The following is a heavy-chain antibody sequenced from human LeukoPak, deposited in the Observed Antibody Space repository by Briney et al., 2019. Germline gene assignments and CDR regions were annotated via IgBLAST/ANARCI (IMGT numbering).Heavy chain of an antibody. D-gene: IGHD5-18*01. CDR3: SRGVLQLWTFDY. J-gene: IGHJ4*02. CDR1: GFTFSSYG. V-gene: IGHV3-30*02. CDR2: IRYDGSNK. Sequence: GGSLRLSCAASGFTFSSYGMHWVRQAPGKGLEWVAFIRYDGSNKYYADSVKGRFTISRDNSKNTLYLQVNSLRAEDTAVYYCSRGVLQLWTFDYWGQGTLVTVSS.